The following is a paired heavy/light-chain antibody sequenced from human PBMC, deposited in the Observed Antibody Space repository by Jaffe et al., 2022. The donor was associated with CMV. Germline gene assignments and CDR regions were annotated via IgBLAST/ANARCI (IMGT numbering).Light chain of an antibody. CDR3: QQYNSYSPLT. CDR2: KAS. Sequence: DIQMTQSPSTLSASVGDRVTITCRASQSISSWLAWYQQKPGKAPKLLIYKASSLESGVPSRFSGSGSGTEFTLTISSLQPDDFATYYCQQYNSYSPLTFGQGTKVEIK. J-gene: IGKJ1*01. V-gene: IGKV1-5*03. CDR1: QSISSW.
Heavy chain of an antibody. J-gene: IGHJ4*02. CDR1: GGSISSSSYY. CDR2: IYYSGST. D-gene: IGHD3-10*01. CDR3: ARTTYGSGRAHYFDY. Sequence: QLQLQESGPGLVKPSETLSLTCTVSGGSISSSSYYWGWIRQPPGKGLEWIGSIYYSGSTYYNPSLKSRVTISVDTSKNLFSLKLNSLTAADTAVYYCARTTYGSGRAHYFDYWGQGTLVTVSS. V-gene: IGHV4-39*01.